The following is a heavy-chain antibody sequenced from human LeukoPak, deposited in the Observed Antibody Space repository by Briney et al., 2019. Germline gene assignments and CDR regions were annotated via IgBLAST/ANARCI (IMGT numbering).Heavy chain of an antibody. V-gene: IGHV3-53*01. CDR3: ACDYYDSSGYFS. D-gene: IGHD3-22*01. Sequence: GGSLRLSCAASGITVNTNYMSWVRQAPGKGLEWVSNVFSDGRTFYADSVKGRFTISRDNSKNTLYLQMNSLRAEDTAVYYCACDYYDSSGYFSWGQGTLVTVSS. CDR1: GITVNTNY. CDR2: VFSDGRT. J-gene: IGHJ5*02.